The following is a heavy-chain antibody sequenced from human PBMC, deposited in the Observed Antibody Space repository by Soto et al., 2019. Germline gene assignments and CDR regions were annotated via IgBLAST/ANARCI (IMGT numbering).Heavy chain of an antibody. Sequence: PGGSLRLSCAASGFTFSSYSMNWVRQAPGKGLEWVSSISSSSSYIYYADSVKGRFTISRDNAKNSLYLQMNSLRAEDTAVYYCARALGYGGSSSWYQYYYYGMDVWGQGTTVTVSS. J-gene: IGHJ6*02. D-gene: IGHD6-13*01. CDR2: ISSSSSYI. CDR1: GFTFSSYS. CDR3: ARALGYGGSSSWYQYYYYGMDV. V-gene: IGHV3-21*01.